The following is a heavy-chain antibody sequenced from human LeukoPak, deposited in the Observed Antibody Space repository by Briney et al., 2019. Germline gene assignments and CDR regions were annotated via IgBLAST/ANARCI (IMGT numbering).Heavy chain of an antibody. J-gene: IGHJ4*02. D-gene: IGHD2-15*01. V-gene: IGHV3-33*01. CDR1: GFTFSSFG. CDR2: IWYDGTNK. CDR3: ARTVVAARTYYCDY. Sequence: GRSLRLSCAASGFTFSSFGMHWVRQAPGKGLEWVAVIWYDGTNKYYADSVKGRFTISRDNSKNMLYLQMNSLRVEDTAVYYCARTVVAARTYYCDYWGQGTLVTVSS.